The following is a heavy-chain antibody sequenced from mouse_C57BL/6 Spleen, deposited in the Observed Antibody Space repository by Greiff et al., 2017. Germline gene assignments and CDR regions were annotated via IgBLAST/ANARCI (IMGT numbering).Heavy chain of an antibody. Sequence: QVQLQQSGAELARPGASVKLSCTASGYTFTSYGISWVKQRTGQGLEWIGGIYPRGGNTYYNAKFQGKATLTADTSSSTAYMELRSLTSEDSAVYFSARDYGYDRAWFAYWGQGTLVTVSA. CDR1: GYTFTSYG. D-gene: IGHD2-2*01. CDR2: IYPRGGNT. V-gene: IGHV1-81*01. CDR3: ARDYGYDRAWFAY. J-gene: IGHJ3*01.